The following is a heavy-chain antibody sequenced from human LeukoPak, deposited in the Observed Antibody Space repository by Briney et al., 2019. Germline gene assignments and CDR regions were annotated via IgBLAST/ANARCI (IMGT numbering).Heavy chain of an antibody. CDR2: IWYDGSNT. D-gene: IGHD2-2*01. CDR1: GFTFSSYG. V-gene: IGHV3-33*01. J-gene: IGHJ4*02. CDR3: ARDSQRTLDY. Sequence: PGGSLRLSCAAYGFTFSSYGMHLVRQAPGKGLEWVAVIWYDGSNTYYADSVKGRFTISRDNSKNTLYLQMNSLRAEDTAVYYCARDSQRTLDYWGQGTLVTVSS.